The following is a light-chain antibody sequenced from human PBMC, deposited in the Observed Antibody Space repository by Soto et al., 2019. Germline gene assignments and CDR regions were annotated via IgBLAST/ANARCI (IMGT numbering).Light chain of an antibody. CDR2: GNF. Sequence: QTVVTQPPSVSGAPGQRVTISCTGSSSNIGAGYDVHWYQQLPGTAPKLLIYGNFNRPSEVPDRFSGSKSGTSASLAITGLQAEDEADYYCQSYDSSLSGSVVFGGGTKLTVL. CDR3: QSYDSSLSGSVV. V-gene: IGLV1-40*01. J-gene: IGLJ2*01. CDR1: SSNIGAGYD.